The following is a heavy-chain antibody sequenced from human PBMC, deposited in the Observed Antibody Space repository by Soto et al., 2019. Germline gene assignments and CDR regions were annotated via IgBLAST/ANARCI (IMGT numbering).Heavy chain of an antibody. Sequence: QVTLKESGPVLVKPTETLTLTCSVSGFSLTNGRMGGSWIRQPPGKALEWLAHFFSDDERSYSTSMQSRLNMYEASAGSQVVLTMNNMAPSDTSTYFFARMDGDYNYYGLDVWCHGIAVTVSS. V-gene: IGHV2-26*01. CDR1: GFSLTNGRMG. CDR2: FFSDDER. J-gene: IGHJ6*02. CDR3: ARMDGDYNYYGLDV. D-gene: IGHD4-17*01.